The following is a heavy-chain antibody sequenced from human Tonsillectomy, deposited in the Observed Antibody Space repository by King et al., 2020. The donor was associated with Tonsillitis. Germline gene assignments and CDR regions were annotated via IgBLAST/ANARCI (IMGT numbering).Heavy chain of an antibody. J-gene: IGHJ4*02. D-gene: IGHD3-22*01. CDR3: ATQGYYYDSSGYYYVADFDY. CDR1: GFTFSSYG. CDR2: ISYDGSNK. V-gene: IGHV3-30*03. Sequence: VQLVESGGGVVQPGRSLRLSCAASGFTFSSYGMHWVRQAPGKGLEWVAVISYDGSNKYYADSVKGRFTISRDNSKNTLYLQMNSLRAEDTAVYYCATQGYYYDSSGYYYVADFDYWGQGTLVTVSS.